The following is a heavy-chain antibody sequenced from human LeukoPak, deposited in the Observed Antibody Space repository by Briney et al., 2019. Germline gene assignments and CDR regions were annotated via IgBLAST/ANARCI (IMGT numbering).Heavy chain of an antibody. CDR3: ARGDDYGSPKLFTE. V-gene: IGHV1-2*02. Sequence: GASVKVPCKASEYTCSGYYFSWMRRAPGQGLEWMGWIDPDNGNTNFAQKFQGRVTLTRATSISTVYMELTSLRFDDTAVYYCARGDDYGSPKLFTEWGQGTLVTVSS. CDR2: IDPDNGNT. CDR1: EYTCSGYY. J-gene: IGHJ4*02. D-gene: IGHD3-10*01.